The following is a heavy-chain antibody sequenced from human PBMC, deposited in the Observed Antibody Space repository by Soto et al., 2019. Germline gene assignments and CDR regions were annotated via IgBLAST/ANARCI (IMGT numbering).Heavy chain of an antibody. V-gene: IGHV3-64*01. J-gene: IGHJ6*03. CDR3: ARRARPDFYYMDV. CDR1: GFTLSGYA. CDR2: ISSNGIGT. Sequence: EVQLPESGGGLAQPGGSQRLSCAASGFTLSGYAMDWVRQAPGKGLEYVSGISSNGIGTYYANSVQGRFTISRDNSKNTVYLQMGSLRPEDMAVYYCARRARPDFYYMDVWGKGTTVTVSS. D-gene: IGHD6-6*01.